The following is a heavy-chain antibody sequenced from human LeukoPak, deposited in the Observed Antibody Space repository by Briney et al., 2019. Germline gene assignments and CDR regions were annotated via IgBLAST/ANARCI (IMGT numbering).Heavy chain of an antibody. D-gene: IGHD1-26*01. CDR1: GFTFSSYE. V-gene: IGHV3-48*03. CDR3: ARVGSYYVY. CDR2: ISSSGSTI. Sequence: GGSLRLSCAASGFTFSSYEMNWVRQAPGKGLEWVSYISSSGSTIYYADSVKGRFTISRDNAKNSLYLQMNSLRAEGTAVYYCARVGSYYVYWGQGTLVTVSS. J-gene: IGHJ4*02.